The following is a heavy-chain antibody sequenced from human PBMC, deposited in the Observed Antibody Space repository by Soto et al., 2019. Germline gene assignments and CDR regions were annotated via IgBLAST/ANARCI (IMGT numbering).Heavy chain of an antibody. CDR1: GGSISSSSYY. CDR3: AKSHDTSAYYLSIDS. J-gene: IGHJ4*02. D-gene: IGHD3-22*01. V-gene: IGHV4-39*01. CDR2: IYYSGST. Sequence: LSLTCTVSGGSISSSSYYWGWIRQPPGKGLEWIGSIYYSGSTYYNPSLKSRLTTSVDTSNNQFSLSLSSVTAADTAVHYCAKSHDTSAYYLSIDSWGQGTQVTVSS.